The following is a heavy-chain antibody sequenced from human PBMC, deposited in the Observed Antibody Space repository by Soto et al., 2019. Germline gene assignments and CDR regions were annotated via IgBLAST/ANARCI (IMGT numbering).Heavy chain of an antibody. CDR1: GFTFSGSA. CDR2: IRSKANNYAT. Sequence: EVQLVESGGGLVQPGGSLKLSCAASGFTFSGSALHWVRQASGKGLEWVARIRSKANNYATAYAASVQGRFDISIDDSQNTAHLQMNSLNTEATALCYGKRQGAARIFGYWGRGTPVTLSA. J-gene: IGHJ4*02. D-gene: IGHD1-26*01. V-gene: IGHV3-73*01. CDR3: KRQGAARIFGY.